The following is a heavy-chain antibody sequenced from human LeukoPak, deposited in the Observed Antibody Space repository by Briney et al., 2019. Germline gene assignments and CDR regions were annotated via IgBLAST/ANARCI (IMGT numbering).Heavy chain of an antibody. CDR1: GFAFSSYH. CDR2: VTNDGATT. J-gene: IGHJ4*02. Sequence: GGSLRLSCAGSGFAFSSYHMSWVRQVPGRGLEWLSVVTNDGATTYYADSVKGRFTISRDNSKNTLYLQMKGLRAEDTALYYCANLRKGNAKANFCGQGTLVTVSS. D-gene: IGHD2-8*01. CDR3: ANLRKGNAKANF. V-gene: IGHV3-23*01.